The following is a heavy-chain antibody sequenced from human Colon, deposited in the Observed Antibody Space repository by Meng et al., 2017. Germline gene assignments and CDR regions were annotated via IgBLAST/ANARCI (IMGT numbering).Heavy chain of an antibody. CDR1: GVSVKSGIYY. CDR2: IYSSGST. D-gene: IGHD6-19*01. CDR3: AREGPIAVAGYDY. Sequence: QGQRQESGPGLVWPAETLALTCNVSGVSVKSGIYYWNWIRQPPGKTLEWIGYIYSSGSTTYNPSLKSRVTISLDTPKNQFSLKLTSVTAADTAVYYCAREGPIAVAGYDYWGQGTLVTVSS. J-gene: IGHJ4*02. V-gene: IGHV4-61*01.